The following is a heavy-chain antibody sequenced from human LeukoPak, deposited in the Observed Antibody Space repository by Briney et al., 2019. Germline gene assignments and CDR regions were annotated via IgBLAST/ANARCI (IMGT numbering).Heavy chain of an antibody. CDR3: ARGHSRGRDYYFDT. CDR1: GYTFATYS. Sequence: ASVKVSCKTSGYTFATYSINWVRQAPGQGLEWMGWISGYSGSTNYAQKLQGRVTMTTDTSTTTAYMELRSLKSDDTAVYYCARGHSRGRDYYFDTWGQGTLVTVSS. V-gene: IGHV1-18*01. D-gene: IGHD6-13*01. CDR2: ISGYSGST. J-gene: IGHJ5*02.